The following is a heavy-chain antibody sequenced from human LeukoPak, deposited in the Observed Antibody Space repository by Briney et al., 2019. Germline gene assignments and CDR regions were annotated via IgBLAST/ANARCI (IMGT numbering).Heavy chain of an antibody. CDR3: GRPPSESHSDFWRGGIDN. D-gene: IGHD3-3*01. CDR2: INPSGGST. Sequence: ASVKVSCKASGYTFTGYYMHWVRQAPGQGLEWMGIINPSGGSTSYAQKFQGRVTMTRDTSTSTVYMEQSSLRSEDTAVYYCGRPPSESHSDFWRGGIDNWARGPLVTVSS. V-gene: IGHV1-46*01. CDR1: GYTFTGYY. J-gene: IGHJ4*02.